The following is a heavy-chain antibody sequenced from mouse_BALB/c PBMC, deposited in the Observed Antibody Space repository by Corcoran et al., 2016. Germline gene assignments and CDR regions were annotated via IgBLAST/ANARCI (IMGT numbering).Heavy chain of an antibody. CDR3: AMNLKYGRSYGYAMDY. J-gene: IGHJ4*01. Sequence: LVKTGASVKISCKASGYSFTGYYMHWVKQSHGKSLEWIGYISCYNGATSYNQKFKGKATFTVDTSSSTAYMQFNSLTSEDSAVYYCAMNLKYGRSYGYAMDYWDQGTSVTVSS. V-gene: IGHV1S34*01. D-gene: IGHD1-1*01. CDR2: ISCYNGAT. CDR1: GYSFTGYY.